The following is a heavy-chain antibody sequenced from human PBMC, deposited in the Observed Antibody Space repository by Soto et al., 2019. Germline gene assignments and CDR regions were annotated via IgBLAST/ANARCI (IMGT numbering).Heavy chain of an antibody. CDR1: GGSFSGYY. D-gene: IGHD5-18*01. Sequence: SETLSLTCAVYGGSFSGYYWSWIRQPPGKGLEWIGEINHSGSTNYNPSLKSRVTISVDTSKNQLSLKLSSVTAADTAVYYCARRYSYGYRFDYWGQGTLVTVSS. J-gene: IGHJ4*02. CDR2: INHSGST. CDR3: ARRYSYGYRFDY. V-gene: IGHV4-34*01.